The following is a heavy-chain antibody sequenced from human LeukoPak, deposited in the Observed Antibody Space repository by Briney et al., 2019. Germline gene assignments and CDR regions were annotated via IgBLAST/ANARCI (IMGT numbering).Heavy chain of an antibody. CDR1: GFIFNTYW. CDR2: IKQDGSEE. J-gene: IGHJ4*02. V-gene: IGHV3-7*03. D-gene: IGHD2-15*01. Sequence: GGSLRLSCATSGFIFNTYWMSWVRQAPGKGPEWVATIKQDGSEEYYVDSVKGRFTISRDNSKNTLYVQMNSLRAEDTAVYYCAKARYCSGGSCYHDYWGQGTLVTVSS. CDR3: AKARYCSGGSCYHDY.